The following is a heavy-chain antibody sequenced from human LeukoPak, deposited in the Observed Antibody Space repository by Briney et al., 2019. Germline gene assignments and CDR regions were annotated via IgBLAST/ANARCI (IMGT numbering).Heavy chain of an antibody. V-gene: IGHV4-39*07. CDR1: GGSISSSSYY. D-gene: IGHD3-10*01. CDR3: AKSGFGELHGYYYMDV. J-gene: IGHJ6*03. Sequence: SETLSLTCTVSGGSISSSSYYWGWIRQPPGKGLEWIGSIYYSGSTYYNPSLKSRVTISVDTSKNQFSLKLSSVTAADTAVYYCAKSGFGELHGYYYMDVWGKGTTVTISS. CDR2: IYYSGST.